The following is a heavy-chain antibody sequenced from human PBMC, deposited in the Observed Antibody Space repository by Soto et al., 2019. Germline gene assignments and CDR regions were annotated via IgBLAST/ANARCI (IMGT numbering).Heavy chain of an antibody. CDR1: GFTFSSYA. D-gene: IGHD1-7*01. J-gene: IGHJ6*02. V-gene: IGHV3-30-3*01. CDR3: ARVGGTYGGYYYYGMDV. CDR2: ISYDGSNK. Sequence: PGGSLRLSCAASGFTFSSYAMDWVRQAPGKGLDWVAAISYDGSNKNYADSVKGRFTISRDNSKNTLYLQVHSLRAEDTAVYYCARVGGTYGGYYYYGMDVWGQGTTVTVSS.